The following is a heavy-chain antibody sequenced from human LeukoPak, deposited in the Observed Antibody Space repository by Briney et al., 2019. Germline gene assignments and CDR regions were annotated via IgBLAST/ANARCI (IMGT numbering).Heavy chain of an antibody. CDR1: GFTFSSYA. J-gene: IGHJ4*02. D-gene: IGHD2/OR15-2a*01. V-gene: IGHV3-30*04. CDR3: ARDSTTVMLAYYFDY. CDR2: ISYDGSNK. Sequence: GRSLRLSCAASGFTFSSYAMHWVRQAPGKGLEWVAVISYDGSNKYYADSVKSRSTISRDNSKNTLYLQMNSLRAEDTAVYYCARDSTTVMLAYYFDYWGQGTLVTVSS.